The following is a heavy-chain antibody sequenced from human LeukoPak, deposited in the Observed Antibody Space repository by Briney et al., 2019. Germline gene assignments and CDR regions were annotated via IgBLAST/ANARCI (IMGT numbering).Heavy chain of an antibody. CDR2: ISGYNGDT. V-gene: IGHV1-18*01. Sequence: ASVKVSCKASGYTFNNYGFAWVRQAPGQGLEWMGWISGYNGDTNYAQKLQGRVTMTRDMSTSTVYMELSSLRSEDTAVYYCARGRLRFLEWLLLDYWGQGTLVTVSS. CDR1: GYTFNNYG. CDR3: ARGRLRFLEWLLLDY. D-gene: IGHD3-3*01. J-gene: IGHJ4*02.